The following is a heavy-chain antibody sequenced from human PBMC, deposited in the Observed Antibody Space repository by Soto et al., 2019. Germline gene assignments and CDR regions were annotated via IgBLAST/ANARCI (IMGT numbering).Heavy chain of an antibody. J-gene: IGHJ5*02. D-gene: IGHD3-3*01. V-gene: IGHV3-21*01. Sequence: EVQLVESGGGLVKPGGSLRLSCAASGFTFSSYSMNWVRQAPGKGLEWVSSISSSSSYIYYADSVKGRFTISRDNAKSSLCLQIDSLRAEDTAVYYCARGIGGPNRFDPWGQGTLVTVSS. CDR2: ISSSSSYI. CDR3: ARGIGGPNRFDP. CDR1: GFTFSSYS.